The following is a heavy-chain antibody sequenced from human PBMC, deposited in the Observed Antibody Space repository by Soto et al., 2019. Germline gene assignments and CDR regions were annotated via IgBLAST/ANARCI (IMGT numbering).Heavy chain of an antibody. J-gene: IGHJ4*02. Sequence: QVQLVQSGAEVKKPGASVRISCRASGYSFTSTYVHWVRQAPGQGPEWMGIINPAGGTTYYAQKFQGRPTITSDTSTDTVFMDLNDLTSEDTAVYFCALKVVTYYDNWGQGTLLTVSS. D-gene: IGHD2-21*02. V-gene: IGHV1-46*01. CDR2: INPAGGTT. CDR3: ALKVVTYYDN. CDR1: GYSFTSTY.